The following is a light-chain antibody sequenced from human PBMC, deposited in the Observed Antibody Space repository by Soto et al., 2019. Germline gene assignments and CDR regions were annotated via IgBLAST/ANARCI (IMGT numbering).Light chain of an antibody. CDR3: QSYDTDNWV. CDR2: EDD. Sequence: FMLTQPHSVSESPGKTITISCTRSSGNIASNYVQWYQQRPGSSPTTVIYEDDERPSGVPDRFSGSLDMSSNSASLTISGLKTEDEAEYYCQSYDTDNWVFGGGTKLTVL. J-gene: IGLJ3*02. V-gene: IGLV6-57*01. CDR1: SGNIASNY.